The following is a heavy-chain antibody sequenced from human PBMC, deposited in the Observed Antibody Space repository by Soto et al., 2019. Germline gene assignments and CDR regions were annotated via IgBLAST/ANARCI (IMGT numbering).Heavy chain of an antibody. D-gene: IGHD6-25*01. CDR1: GGSISSNSYY. CDR2: IYYSGTT. J-gene: IGHJ6*02. CDR3: AKGSSGRWDYYYYSMDV. Sequence: PSEPLSLTCTVSGGSISSNSYYWAWIRQPPGKGLEWIGNIYYSGTTYYNPSLKSRVTISVDTSKNTVYLQMNSLRAEDTALYYCAKGSSGRWDYYYYSMDVWGQGTTVTVSS. V-gene: IGHV4-39*07.